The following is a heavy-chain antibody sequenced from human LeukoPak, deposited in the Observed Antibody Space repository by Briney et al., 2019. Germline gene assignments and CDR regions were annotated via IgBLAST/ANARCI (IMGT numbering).Heavy chain of an antibody. CDR1: GFTFSDYY. CDR2: ISSSGSTI. J-gene: IGHJ6*02. Sequence: KTGGSLRLSCAASGFTFSDYYMSWIRQAPGKGLEWVSYISSSGSTIYYADSVKGRFTISRDNAKNSLYLQMNSLRAEDTAVYYCARDLNVAKYQLLTDYYYYYYGMDVWGQGTTVTVSS. CDR3: ARDLNVAKYQLLTDYYYYYYGMDV. V-gene: IGHV3-11*04. D-gene: IGHD2-2*01.